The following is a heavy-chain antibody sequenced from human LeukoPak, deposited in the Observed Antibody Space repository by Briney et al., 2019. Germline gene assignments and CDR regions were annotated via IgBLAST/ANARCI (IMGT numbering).Heavy chain of an antibody. CDR2: IYYSGST. J-gene: IGHJ6*02. CDR1: GGSISSYY. D-gene: IGHD6-13*01. V-gene: IGHV4-59*01. CDR3: ARDAPYSSSMAYGMDV. Sequence: SETLSLTCTVSGGSISSYYWSWIRQPPGKGLEWIGYIYYSGSTNYNPSLKSRVTISVDTSKNQFSLKLSSVTAADTAVYYCARDAPYSSSMAYGMDVWGQGTTVTVSS.